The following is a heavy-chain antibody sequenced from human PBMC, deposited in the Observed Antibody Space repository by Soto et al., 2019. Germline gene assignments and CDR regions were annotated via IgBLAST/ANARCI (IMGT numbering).Heavy chain of an antibody. Sequence: SETLSLTCTVSGGSISSGGYYWSWIRQHPGKGLEWIGYIYYSGSTYYNPSLKSRVTISVDTSKNQFSLKLSSVTAADTAVYYCARESPKSPSYGGMDVWGQGTTVTVSS. J-gene: IGHJ6*02. CDR3: ARESPKSPSYGGMDV. V-gene: IGHV4-31*03. CDR2: IYYSGST. CDR1: GGSISSGGYY. D-gene: IGHD2-8*01.